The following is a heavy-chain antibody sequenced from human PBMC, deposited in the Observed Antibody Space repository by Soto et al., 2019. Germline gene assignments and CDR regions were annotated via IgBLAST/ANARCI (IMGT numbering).Heavy chain of an antibody. CDR1: GYSFTSYW. Sequence: GESLKISCKGSGYSFTSYWIGWVRQMPWKGLEWMGIIYPGDSDTRYSPSFQGQVTISADKSISTAYLQWSSLKASDTAMYYCARPTYYYGSGSYEYYYYGMDVWGQGTTVTV. J-gene: IGHJ6*02. CDR2: IYPGDSDT. D-gene: IGHD3-10*01. V-gene: IGHV5-51*01. CDR3: ARPTYYYGSGSYEYYYYGMDV.